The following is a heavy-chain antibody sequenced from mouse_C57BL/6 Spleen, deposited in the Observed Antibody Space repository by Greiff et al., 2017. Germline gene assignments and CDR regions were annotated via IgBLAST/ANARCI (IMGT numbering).Heavy chain of an antibody. CDR3: ARDPYYGTYFDY. J-gene: IGHJ2*01. D-gene: IGHD1-1*02. Sequence: DVHLVESGGGLVKPGGSLKLSCAASGFTFSSYAMSWVRQTPEKRLEWVATISDGGSYTYYPDNVKGRFTIARDNAKNNLYLQMSHLKSEDTAMYYCARDPYYGTYFDYWGQGTTLTVSS. CDR2: ISDGGSYT. CDR1: GFTFSSYA. V-gene: IGHV5-4*01.